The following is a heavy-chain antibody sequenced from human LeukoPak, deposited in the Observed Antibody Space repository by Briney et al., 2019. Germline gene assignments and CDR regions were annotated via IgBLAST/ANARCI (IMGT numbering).Heavy chain of an antibody. CDR1: GYTFTSYY. CDR3: ARGYCSRTSCYSEY. CDR2: INLSGGST. Sequence: GASVTVSCKASGYTFTSYYMHWVRPAPGQGLEWVGIINLSGGSTSYAQKFQGRVTMTRDTSTSTVYMERRSLRCEDTAVYYCARGYCSRTSCYSEYWGQGTLVTVSA. V-gene: IGHV1-46*01. J-gene: IGHJ4*02. D-gene: IGHD2-2*01.